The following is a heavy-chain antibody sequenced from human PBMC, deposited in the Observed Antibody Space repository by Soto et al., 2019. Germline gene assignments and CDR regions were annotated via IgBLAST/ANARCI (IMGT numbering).Heavy chain of an antibody. CDR2: IYWDDDK. Sequence: QITLKESGPTLVKPTQTLTLTCTFSGFSLSTSGVGVGWIRQPPGKALEWLALIYWDDDKRYSPFLKSRLTITKDTSKNQVVFTMPNMDPVYTATYYCAHSLFDTAMDHYFDYWGQGTLVTVSS. D-gene: IGHD5-18*01. CDR3: AHSLFDTAMDHYFDY. J-gene: IGHJ4*02. CDR1: GFSLSTSGVG. V-gene: IGHV2-5*02.